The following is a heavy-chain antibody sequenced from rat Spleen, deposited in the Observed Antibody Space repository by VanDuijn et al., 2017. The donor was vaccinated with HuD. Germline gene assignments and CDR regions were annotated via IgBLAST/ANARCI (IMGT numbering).Heavy chain of an antibody. Sequence: EVHLVESGGGLVQPGRSLKLSCAASGFTFSDYNMAWVRQAPKTGLEWVATIIYDGSRTYYRDSVKGRLTIFRDNAKSTLYRPMDSLRSEDTATYYCARRGYDGTYYPDYWGQGVMVTVSS. CDR1: GFTFSDYN. V-gene: IGHV5S10*01. D-gene: IGHD1-12*02. CDR3: ARRGYDGTYYPDY. CDR2: IIYDGSRT. J-gene: IGHJ2*01.